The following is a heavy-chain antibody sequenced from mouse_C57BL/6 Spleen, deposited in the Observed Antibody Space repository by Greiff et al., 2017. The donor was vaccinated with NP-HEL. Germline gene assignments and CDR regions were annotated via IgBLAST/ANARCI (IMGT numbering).Heavy chain of an antibody. CDR1: GYSFTSYY. V-gene: IGHV1-66*01. J-gene: IGHJ2*01. D-gene: IGHD4-1*01. Sequence: QVQLQQSGPELVKPGASVKISCKASGYSFTSYYIHWVKLRPGQGLEWIGWIYPGSGNTKCNEKFKGKATLTADTSSSTAYMQLSSLTSEDSAVYYCARFQTGYYFDYWGQGTTLTVSS. CDR3: ARFQTGYYFDY. CDR2: IYPGSGNT.